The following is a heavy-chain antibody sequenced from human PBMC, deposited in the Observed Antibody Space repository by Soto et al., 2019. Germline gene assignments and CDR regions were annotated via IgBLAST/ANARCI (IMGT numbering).Heavy chain of an antibody. CDR2: ISRHSGNT. Sequence: VASVKVSCKTSGYTFTSYGISWVRQAPGQGLEWMGWISRHSGNTNYAQKFQGRVTMTTDTSTSTAYMEVRSLRFDDTAVYYCARDTLLGQQWDYGMDVWGQGTTVTVSS. CDR3: ARDTLLGQQWDYGMDV. J-gene: IGHJ6*02. V-gene: IGHV1-18*01. CDR1: GYTFTSYG. D-gene: IGHD5-18*01.